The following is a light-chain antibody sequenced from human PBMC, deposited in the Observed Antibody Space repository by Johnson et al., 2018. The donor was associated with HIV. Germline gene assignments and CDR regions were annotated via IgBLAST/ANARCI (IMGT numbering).Light chain of an antibody. CDR1: SSNIGNNY. Sequence: QPVLTQPPSVSAAPGQKVTISCSGSSSNIGNNYVSWYQQLPGTAPKLLIYDTNKRPSGIPDRFSGSKSGTSATLGITGLQTGDEADYYCGTWDSSLSADFFGTGTKVTVL. CDR2: DTN. J-gene: IGLJ1*01. V-gene: IGLV1-51*01. CDR3: GTWDSSLSADF.